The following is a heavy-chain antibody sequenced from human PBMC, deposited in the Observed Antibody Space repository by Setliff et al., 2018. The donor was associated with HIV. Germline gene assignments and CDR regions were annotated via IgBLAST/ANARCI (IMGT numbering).Heavy chain of an antibody. J-gene: IGHJ6*03. V-gene: IGHV3-23*01. CDR3: AKAFGYCSGGSCPVLMDV. CDR2: ISGSGGST. CDR1: GFTFSDYY. Sequence: GGSLRLSCAASGFTFSDYYMSWIRQAPGKGLEWVSAISGSGGSTYYADSVKGRFTISRDNSKNTLYLQMNSLRAKDAAVYYCAKAFGYCSGGSCPVLMDVWGKGTTVTVSS. D-gene: IGHD2-15*01.